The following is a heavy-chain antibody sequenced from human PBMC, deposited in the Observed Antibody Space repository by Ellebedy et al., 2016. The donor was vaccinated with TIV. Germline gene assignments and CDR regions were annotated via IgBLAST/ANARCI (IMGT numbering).Heavy chain of an antibody. CDR1: GFTFRNDW. CDR2: TNNDGGTT. V-gene: IGHV3-74*01. D-gene: IGHD1-26*01. CDR3: ARDRVGGFDH. J-gene: IGHJ5*02. Sequence: GESLKISXAASGFTFRNDWMHWVRQAPGKGLVWVSRTNNDGGTTNYADSVKGRFTISRDKSKNTVSLQMDSLRVEDTAVYYCARDRVGGFDHWGQGTLVTVSS.